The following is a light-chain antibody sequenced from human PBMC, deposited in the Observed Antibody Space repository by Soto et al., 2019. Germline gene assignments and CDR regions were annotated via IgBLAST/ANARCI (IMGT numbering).Light chain of an antibody. CDR1: QSVTSNF. Sequence: EIVLTQSPGTLSLSPGERATLSCRASQSVTSNFLAWYQQKPGQAPRLLLYAASSRATGIPDRFSGSGSGTDFTLTISRLEPEDFAVYYCQQYGSSEWTFGQGTKVDIK. J-gene: IGKJ1*01. CDR3: QQYGSSEWT. V-gene: IGKV3-20*01. CDR2: AAS.